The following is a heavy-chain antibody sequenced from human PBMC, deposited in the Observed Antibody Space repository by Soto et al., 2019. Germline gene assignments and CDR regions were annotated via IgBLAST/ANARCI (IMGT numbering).Heavy chain of an antibody. D-gene: IGHD3-22*01. J-gene: IGHJ4*02. CDR3: AGLKYFHSSYYLVQ. V-gene: IGHV4-39*01. CDR1: GGSISSSSYY. Sequence: SETLSLTCTVSGGSISSSSYYWGWIRQPPGKGLEWIGSIYYSGSTYYNPSLKSRVTISVDTSKNQFSLKLSSVTAADTAVYYCAGLKYFHSSYYLVQWGQGTRVTVSS. CDR2: IYYSGST.